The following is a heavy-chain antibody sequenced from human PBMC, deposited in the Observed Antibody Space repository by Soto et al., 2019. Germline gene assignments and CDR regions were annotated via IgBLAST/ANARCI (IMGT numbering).Heavy chain of an antibody. V-gene: IGHV3-48*03. J-gene: IGHJ4*02. CDR2: ITGRGGAM. CDR3: AKVAPFILGSPF. CDR1: GFDFSGSE. Sequence: PGGSLRLSCTASGFDFSGSEMNWFRQAPGKGLEWVAYITGRGGAMFHADSVKGRFSISRDNAKNSLFLEMNNLTADDAGLYYCAKVAPFILGSPFWGQGTLVTVSS. D-gene: IGHD2-21*01.